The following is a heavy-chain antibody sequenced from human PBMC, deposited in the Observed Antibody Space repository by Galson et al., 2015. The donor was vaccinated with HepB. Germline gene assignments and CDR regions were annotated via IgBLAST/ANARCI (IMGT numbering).Heavy chain of an antibody. Sequence: LRLSCAASGFTFSSYAMSWIRQPPGKGLEWIGEINHSGSTNYNPSLKSRVTISVDTSKNQFSLKLSSVTAADTAVYYCARVQKDIVLMVYAFGAFDIWGQGTMVTVSS. J-gene: IGHJ3*02. CDR2: INHSGST. D-gene: IGHD2-8*01. V-gene: IGHV4-34*01. CDR3: ARVQKDIVLMVYAFGAFDI. CDR1: GFTFSSYA.